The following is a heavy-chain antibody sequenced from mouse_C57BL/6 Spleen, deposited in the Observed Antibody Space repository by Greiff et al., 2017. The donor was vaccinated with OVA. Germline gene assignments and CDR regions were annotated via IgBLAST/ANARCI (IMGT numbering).Heavy chain of an antibody. Sequence: QVQLQQSGAELVRPGASVKLSCKASGYTFTDYYINWVKQRPGQGLEWIARIYPGSGNTYYNEKFKGKATLTAEKSSSTAYMQLSSLTSEDSAVYFCARDGWGYAMDYWGQGTSVTVSS. D-gene: IGHD2-3*01. V-gene: IGHV1-76*01. CDR2: IYPGSGNT. CDR1: GYTFTDYY. CDR3: ARDGWGYAMDY. J-gene: IGHJ4*01.